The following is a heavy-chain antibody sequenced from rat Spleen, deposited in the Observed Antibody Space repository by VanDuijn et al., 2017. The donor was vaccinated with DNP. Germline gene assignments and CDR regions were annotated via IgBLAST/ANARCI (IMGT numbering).Heavy chain of an antibody. V-gene: IGHV5-19*01. CDR1: GFTFSNYG. CDR3: AKAGGYSPWYFDY. D-gene: IGHD1-11*01. J-gene: IGHJ2*01. Sequence: EVQLVESGGGLVQPGRSLKLSCAASGFTFSNYGMHWIRQAPTKGLEWVAAISPGGGNIYYRDSVKGRFTISRDNAKSTLYLQMDSLRSEETATYYCAKAGGYSPWYFDYWGQGVMVTVSS. CDR2: ISPGGGNI.